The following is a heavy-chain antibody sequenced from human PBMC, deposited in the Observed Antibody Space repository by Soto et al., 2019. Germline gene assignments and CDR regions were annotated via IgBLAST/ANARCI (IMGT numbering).Heavy chain of an antibody. Sequence: ASVKVSCKASGYSFTSYGISWVRQAPGQGLEWMGWISAYNGNTNYAQKLQGRVTMTTDTSTSTAYMELRSLRSDDTAVYYCARADIVVVPAAMGGNWFDPWGQGTLVTVSS. CDR3: ARADIVVVPAAMGGNWFDP. J-gene: IGHJ5*02. CDR2: ISAYNGNT. V-gene: IGHV1-18*01. D-gene: IGHD2-2*01. CDR1: GYSFTSYG.